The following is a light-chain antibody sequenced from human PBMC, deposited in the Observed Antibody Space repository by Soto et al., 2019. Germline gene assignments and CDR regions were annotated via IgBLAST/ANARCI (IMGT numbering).Light chain of an antibody. V-gene: IGLV2-18*02. J-gene: IGLJ1*01. CDR3: SSSTTSNTYV. CDR2: DVT. Sequence: QSVLTQPPSVSGSPGQSVAISCTGSSSDVGSNNRVSWYHQPPGTAPKLIIYDVTNRPSGVPDRFSGSKSGNTASLTISGLQAQDEADYYCSSSTTSNTYVFGTGTKVTVL. CDR1: SSDVGSNNR.